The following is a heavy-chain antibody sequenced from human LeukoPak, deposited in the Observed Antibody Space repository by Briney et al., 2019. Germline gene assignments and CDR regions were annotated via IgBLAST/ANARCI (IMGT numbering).Heavy chain of an antibody. D-gene: IGHD6-19*01. CDR1: GFTFSDYY. CDR2: ISSSGTTI. J-gene: IGHJ4*02. V-gene: IGHV3-11*04. Sequence: GGSLRLSCAASGFTFSDYYMSWVRQAPGRGLEWLSSISSSGTTIYYADSVKGRFTISRDNTKNSMYFQMNSLRAEDTAVYYCARDLSAVAGKDRADYWGQGTLVTVSS. CDR3: ARDLSAVAGKDRADY.